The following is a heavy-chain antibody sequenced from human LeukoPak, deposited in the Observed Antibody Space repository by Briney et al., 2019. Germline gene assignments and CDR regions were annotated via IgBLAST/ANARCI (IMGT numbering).Heavy chain of an antibody. V-gene: IGHV3-30-3*01. CDR1: GFTFSSYA. Sequence: GGPLRLSCAASGFTFSSYAMHWVRQAPGKGLEWVAVISYDGSNKYYADSVKGRFTISRDNSKNTLYLQMNSLRAEDTAVYYCASRPERDFDYWGQGTLVTVSS. CDR3: ASRPERDFDY. CDR2: ISYDGSNK. J-gene: IGHJ4*02.